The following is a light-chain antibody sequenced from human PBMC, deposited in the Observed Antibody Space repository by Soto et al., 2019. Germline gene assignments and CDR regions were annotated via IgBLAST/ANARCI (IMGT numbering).Light chain of an antibody. CDR1: QSVSSS. V-gene: IGKV3-15*01. J-gene: IGKJ1*01. CDR2: GAS. CDR3: QQYNNWWT. Sequence: VLTQSPGTVSLSPGERATLSCRASQSVSSSLAWYQQKPGQAPRLLIYGASTRATGFPARFSGSGSGTEFTLTISSLQSEDFAVYYCQQYNNWWTFGQGTKVDIK.